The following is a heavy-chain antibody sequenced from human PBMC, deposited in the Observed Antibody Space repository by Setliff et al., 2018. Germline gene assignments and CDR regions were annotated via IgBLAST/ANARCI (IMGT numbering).Heavy chain of an antibody. CDR3: ARYSSPYYYMDV. D-gene: IGHD5-18*01. Sequence: SETLSLTCTVSGGSISSYYWSWIRQPPGKGLEWIGYIYHSGTTYYNPSLESRVRLSVDTSNSQFSLKLSSVTAADRAIYFCARYSSPYYYMDVWGTGIAVTVS. CDR2: IYHSGTT. V-gene: IGHV4-59*06. J-gene: IGHJ6*03. CDR1: GGSISSYY.